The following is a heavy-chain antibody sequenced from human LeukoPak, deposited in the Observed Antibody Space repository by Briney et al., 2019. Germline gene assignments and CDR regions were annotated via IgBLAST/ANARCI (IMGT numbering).Heavy chain of an antibody. J-gene: IGHJ6*03. CDR1: GYTFTSHD. CDR3: ARGGYSYGYVYYYYYYYMDV. CDR2: MNPNSGNT. Sequence: ASVKVSCKASGYTFTSHDINWVRQATGQGLEWMGWMNPNSGNTGYAQKFQGRVTMTRNTSISTAYMELSSLRSEDTAVYYCARGGYSYGYVYYYYYYYMDVWGKGTTVTVSS. D-gene: IGHD5-18*01. V-gene: IGHV1-8*01.